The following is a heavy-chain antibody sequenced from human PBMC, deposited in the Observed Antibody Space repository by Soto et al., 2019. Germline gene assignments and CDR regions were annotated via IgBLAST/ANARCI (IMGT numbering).Heavy chain of an antibody. D-gene: IGHD3-22*01. CDR1: GYSFTRYS. CDR2: TNAVNGNT. V-gene: IGHV1-3*01. Sequence: GASVKVSCKLSGYSFTRYSINWVRQAPGQSIEWMGWTNAVNGNTKYSQKLQGRVTITRDTSASTAYMELSSLRSEETSFYYCGRDSKWDDTSVGMDVWGQGTKVTVSS. CDR3: GRDSKWDDTSVGMDV. J-gene: IGHJ6*02.